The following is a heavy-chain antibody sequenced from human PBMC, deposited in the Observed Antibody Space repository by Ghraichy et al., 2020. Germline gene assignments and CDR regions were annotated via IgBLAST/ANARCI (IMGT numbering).Heavy chain of an antibody. CDR1: GFTFSSNA. D-gene: IGHD1-26*01. CDR2: VSGGGAIA. V-gene: IGHV3-23*01. J-gene: IGHJ4*02. Sequence: GGSLRLSCAASGFTFSSNALSWVRQAPGKGLECVSTVSGGGAIAFYAASVKGRFTISRDNYKNTVYLQMRSLKDEDTAVYYCARSGLVGRVSSYYFDYWGQGALVTVSS. CDR3: ARSGLVGRVSSYYFDY.